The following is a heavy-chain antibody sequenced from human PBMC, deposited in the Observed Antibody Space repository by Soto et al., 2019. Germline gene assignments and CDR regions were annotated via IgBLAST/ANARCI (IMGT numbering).Heavy chain of an antibody. J-gene: IGHJ5*02. CDR1: GYTFTSYG. Sequence: QVKLEQSGAEVKKPGASVKVSCKASGYTFTSYGISWVRQAPGQGLEWMGRISGYNGNTNYAQKFQGRVTMTTDTATSTAYMEPRRLRSDDTAVYYCARDREYNWNYGWFDPWGQGTLVTVSS. CDR3: ARDREYNWNYGWFDP. D-gene: IGHD1-7*01. V-gene: IGHV1-18*01. CDR2: ISGYNGNT.